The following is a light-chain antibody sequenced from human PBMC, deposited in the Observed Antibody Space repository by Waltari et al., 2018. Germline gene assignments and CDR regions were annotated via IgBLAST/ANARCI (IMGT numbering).Light chain of an antibody. CDR2: EVS. CDR3: SSYTSSSSVV. Sequence: QSALTRPASVSGSPGPSISISCTGASGEGVGYNYVRWYQQHPGKAPKLMIYEVSNRPSVVSNRVPGSKSGNTASLTISGRQAEDEADYYCSSYTSSSSVVFGGGTKLTVL. J-gene: IGLJ2*01. V-gene: IGLV2-14*01. CDR1: SGEGVGYNY.